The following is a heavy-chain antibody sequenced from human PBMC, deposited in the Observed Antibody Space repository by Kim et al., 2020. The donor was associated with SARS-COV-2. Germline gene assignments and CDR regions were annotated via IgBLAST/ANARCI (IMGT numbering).Heavy chain of an antibody. D-gene: IGHD6-13*01. J-gene: IGHJ4*02. Sequence: GGSLRLSCAASGFTFSSFTMHWVRQAPGKGLEWVAVISHDGSNKYYADSVKGRFTISRDNSKNTLYLQMTSLRDEDTAVYYCARGYFIAAAATTFPDSWGQGTLVTVSS. V-gene: IGHV3-30*04. CDR2: ISHDGSNK. CDR3: ARGYFIAAAATTFPDS. CDR1: GFTFSSFT.